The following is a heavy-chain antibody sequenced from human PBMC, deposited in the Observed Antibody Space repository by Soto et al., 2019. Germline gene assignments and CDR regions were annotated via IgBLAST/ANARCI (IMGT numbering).Heavy chain of an antibody. CDR3: ARCSSWYHYYYGMDV. D-gene: IGHD6-13*01. J-gene: IGHJ6*02. Sequence: GASVKLSCKASGYTFTSYAMHWVRQAPGQRLEWMGWINAGSGNTKYSQKFQGRVTITRDTSASTAYMELSSLRSEDTAVYYCARCSSWYHYYYGMDVWGQGTTVTVSS. V-gene: IGHV1-3*01. CDR1: GYTFTSYA. CDR2: INAGSGNT.